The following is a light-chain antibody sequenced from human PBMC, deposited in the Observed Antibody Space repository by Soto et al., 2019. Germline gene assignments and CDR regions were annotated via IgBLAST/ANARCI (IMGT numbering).Light chain of an antibody. CDR2: EAS. CDR3: QQYNSYYT. V-gene: IGKV1-5*03. Sequence: DIQMTQSPSTLSASVGDRVTITCRASQSISSWLAWYQQKPGKAPKLLIYEASGLESGVPSRFSGSGSGTEFTLTISSLQPDDFATYYRQQYNSYYTFGQGTKLEIK. CDR1: QSISSW. J-gene: IGKJ2*01.